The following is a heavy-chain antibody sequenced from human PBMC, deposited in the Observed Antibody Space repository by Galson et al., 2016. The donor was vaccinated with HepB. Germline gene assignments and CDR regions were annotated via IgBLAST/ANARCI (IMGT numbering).Heavy chain of an antibody. CDR1: GDTFTDYY. CDR3: ARERGIPVTGTLGSWFDP. J-gene: IGHJ5*02. CDR2: INPNSGGT. V-gene: IGHV1-2*02. D-gene: IGHD6-19*01. Sequence: SVKVSCKASGDTFTDYYMHWVRQAPGQGLEWMGWINPNSGGTNYAQKFQGRVTMTSATSISTAYMELSRLRSDDTSVYYCARERGIPVTGTLGSWFDPWGQGTLVTVPS.